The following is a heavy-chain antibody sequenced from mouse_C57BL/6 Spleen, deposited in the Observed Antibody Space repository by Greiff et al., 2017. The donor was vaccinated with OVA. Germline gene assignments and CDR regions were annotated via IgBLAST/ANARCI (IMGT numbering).Heavy chain of an antibody. CDR1: GYTFTDYE. J-gene: IGHJ2*01. D-gene: IGHD2-1*01. V-gene: IGHV1-15*01. CDR3: TRDYGNPYYFDY. Sequence: VQLQQSGAELVRPGASVTLSCKASGYTFTDYEMHWVKQTPVHGLEWIGAIDPETGGTAYNQKFTGKAILTADKSSSTAYMELRSLTSEDSAVYDCTRDYGNPYYFDYWGQGTTLTVSS. CDR2: IDPETGGT.